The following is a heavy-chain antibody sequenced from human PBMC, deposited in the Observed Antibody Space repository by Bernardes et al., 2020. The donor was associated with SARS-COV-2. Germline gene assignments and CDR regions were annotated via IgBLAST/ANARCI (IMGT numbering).Heavy chain of an antibody. CDR3: ARDEAEQVVITHVDY. CDR1: GYTFTSYG. Sequence: ASVKVSCKASGYTFTSYGISWVRQAPGQGLEWMGWISAYNGNTNYAQKLQGRVTMTTDTSTSTAYMELRSLRSDDTAVYYCARDEAEQVVITHVDYWGQGTLVTVSS. V-gene: IGHV1-18*01. D-gene: IGHD3-22*01. J-gene: IGHJ4*02. CDR2: ISAYNGNT.